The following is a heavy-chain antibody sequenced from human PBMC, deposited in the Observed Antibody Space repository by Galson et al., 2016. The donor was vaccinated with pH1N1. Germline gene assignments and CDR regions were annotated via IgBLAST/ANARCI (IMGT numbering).Heavy chain of an antibody. Sequence: QSGAEVKKPGESLKISCKGTGYSFSTYWIAWVRQMPGEGLEWMGIIYPGDSDTRYSPSFQGQVTISADKSISAAYLQWSSLQASDTAMYFWARLGIPATIDYRYDVGVWGKGTTVTVSS. CDR2: IYPGDSDT. CDR1: GYSFSTYW. CDR3: ARLGIPATIDYRYDVGV. V-gene: IGHV5-51*01. J-gene: IGHJ6*03. D-gene: IGHD2-2*01.